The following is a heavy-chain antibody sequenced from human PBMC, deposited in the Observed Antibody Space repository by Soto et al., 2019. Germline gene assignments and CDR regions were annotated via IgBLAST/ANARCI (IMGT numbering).Heavy chain of an antibody. J-gene: IGHJ4*02. Sequence: LRLSCTASGFTFSTYEMNCVRQAPGKGLEWVSYISSSGTTMYYADSVKGRFSISRDNAKSSLFLQMNSLRAEDTAVYYCVRRYCSSASCTFDFWGQGALVTVSS. V-gene: IGHV3-48*03. CDR2: ISSSGTTM. D-gene: IGHD2-2*01. CDR1: GFTFSTYE. CDR3: VRRYCSSASCTFDF.